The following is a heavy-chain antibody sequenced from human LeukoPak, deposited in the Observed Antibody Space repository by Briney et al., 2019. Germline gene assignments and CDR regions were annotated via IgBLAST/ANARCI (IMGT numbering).Heavy chain of an antibody. Sequence: GGSLRLSCAASGFTFRSYDMTWVRQAQGKGLEWVSSISSSSSYIYYADSVKGRFTISRDNAKNSLYLQMDSLGPEDTAVYYCARDPYSGNYGNDYYYYMDVWGKGTTVTISS. CDR2: ISSSSSYI. D-gene: IGHD1-26*01. CDR3: ARDPYSGNYGNDYYYYMDV. V-gene: IGHV3-21*01. CDR1: GFTFRSYD. J-gene: IGHJ6*03.